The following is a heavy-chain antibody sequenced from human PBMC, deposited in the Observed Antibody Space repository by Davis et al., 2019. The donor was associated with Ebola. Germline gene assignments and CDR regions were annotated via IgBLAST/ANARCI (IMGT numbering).Heavy chain of an antibody. J-gene: IGHJ3*02. CDR2: INPNSGGT. Sequence: ASVKVSCKASGYTFTGYYIHWVRQAPGQGLEWMGWINPNSGGTNDAQKFQGRVTMTRDTSISTAYMELSSLRSDDTAVYYCARARGGTEYDAFDIWGQGTMVTVSS. D-gene: IGHD2-8*02. CDR1: GYTFTGYY. CDR3: ARARGGTEYDAFDI. V-gene: IGHV1-2*02.